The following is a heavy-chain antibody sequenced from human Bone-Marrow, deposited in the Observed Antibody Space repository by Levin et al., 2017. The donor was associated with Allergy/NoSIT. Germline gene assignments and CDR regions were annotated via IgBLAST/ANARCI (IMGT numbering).Heavy chain of an antibody. J-gene: IGHJ4*02. Sequence: PGGSLRLSCAASGFTFSSYWMHWVRQAPGKGLVWVSRTSTDGSSTYYADSVKGRFTVSRDNAKNTVDVQMNSLRVEDTAVYYCVSCSSGGYGRCVYWGQGTLVTVSS. V-gene: IGHV3-74*01. D-gene: IGHD6-19*01. CDR3: VSCSSGGYGRCVY. CDR1: GFTFSSYW. CDR2: TSTDGSST.